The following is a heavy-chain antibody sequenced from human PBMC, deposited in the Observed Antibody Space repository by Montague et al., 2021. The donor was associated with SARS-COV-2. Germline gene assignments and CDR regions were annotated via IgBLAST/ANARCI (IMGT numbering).Heavy chain of an antibody. J-gene: IGHJ3*02. CDR1: GGSITRNYY. CDR3: ARPLVRGVTKAFDI. V-gene: IGHV4-39*01. CDR2: IYYSGTT. Sequence: SETLSLTCTVSGGSITRNYYCGWIRQPPGKGLEWVGNIYYSGTTFINPSLESRVTTSVDASKNQFSLNLTSVTAADTAVYYCARPLVRGVTKAFDIWGQGALVIVSS. D-gene: IGHD3-10*01.